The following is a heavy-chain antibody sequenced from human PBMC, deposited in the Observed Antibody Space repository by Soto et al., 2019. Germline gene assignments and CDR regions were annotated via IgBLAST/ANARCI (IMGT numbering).Heavy chain of an antibody. J-gene: IGHJ5*02. D-gene: IGHD2-2*01. V-gene: IGHV1-18*01. Sequence: QVQLVQSGGEVKRPGASVKVSCKTSGYTFSNYGITWVRQAPGQPLEWLGWISLYSDGTNYAQKFQGRVSMTTDTSTTTAYMELRSLRSDDTAVYYCARVVPGAEAWFGPWGQGPLVNVSS. CDR1: GYTFSNYG. CDR2: ISLYSDGT. CDR3: ARVVPGAEAWFGP.